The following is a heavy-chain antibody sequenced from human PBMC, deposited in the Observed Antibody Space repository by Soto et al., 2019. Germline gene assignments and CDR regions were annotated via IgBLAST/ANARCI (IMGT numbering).Heavy chain of an antibody. CDR3: TTDPPGRWELPYYHYYGADV. Sequence: EVQLVESGGGLVKPGGSLRLSCVASGFTFSNAWMNWVRKAPGKGLEWVGRIKSKTDSGAAKYAPPVKGRFTISRDDSKNTLYLQMNSLKTEDTAVYYCTTDPPGRWELPYYHYYGADVWGQGTTVTVSS. V-gene: IGHV3-15*07. CDR2: IKSKTDSGAA. CDR1: GFTFSNAW. D-gene: IGHD1-26*01. J-gene: IGHJ6*02.